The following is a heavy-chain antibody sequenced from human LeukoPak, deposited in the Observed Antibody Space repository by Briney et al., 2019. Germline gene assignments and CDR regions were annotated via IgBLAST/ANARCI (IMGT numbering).Heavy chain of an antibody. CDR1: GGPIKSIDSF. J-gene: IGHJ2*01. CDR3: ARARGYDILTGYCRGWYFDL. CDR2: IYYSGST. Sequence: SQTLSLTCAVSGGPIKSIDSFWTWIRQNPGKGLEWIGYIYYSGSTYYNPSLKSRLTISVDTSNNQFSLSLSSVTAADTALYYCARARGYDILTGYCRGWYFDLWGRGTLVTVSS. V-gene: IGHV4-31*11. D-gene: IGHD3-9*01.